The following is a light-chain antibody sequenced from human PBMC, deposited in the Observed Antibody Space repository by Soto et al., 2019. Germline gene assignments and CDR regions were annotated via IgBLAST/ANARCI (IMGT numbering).Light chain of an antibody. CDR3: LQALQSPPCT. Sequence: DIVMTQSPLSLPVTPGEPASISCRSSQSLLHSNGYDYVDWYLQKTGQSPQLLIYLGSNRASGVPDRFSGSRSGTEFKLNISRLEAEDVGVYYCLQALQSPPCTFGGGTKVEIK. V-gene: IGKV2-28*01. CDR1: QSLLHSNGYDY. CDR2: LGS. J-gene: IGKJ4*02.